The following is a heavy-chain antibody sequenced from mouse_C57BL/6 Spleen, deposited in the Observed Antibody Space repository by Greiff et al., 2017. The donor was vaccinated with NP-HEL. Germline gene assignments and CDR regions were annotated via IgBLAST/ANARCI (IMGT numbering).Heavy chain of an antibody. V-gene: IGHV2-2*01. CDR1: GFSLTSYG. CDR2: IWSGGST. CDR3: ARKGELGHYFDV. D-gene: IGHD4-1*01. Sequence: VQLKESGPGLVQPSQSLSITCTVSGFSLTSYGVHWVRQSPGKGLEWLGVIWSGGSTDYNAAFISRLSISKDNSKSQVFFKMNSLQADDTAIYYCARKGELGHYFDVWGTGTTVTVSS. J-gene: IGHJ1*03.